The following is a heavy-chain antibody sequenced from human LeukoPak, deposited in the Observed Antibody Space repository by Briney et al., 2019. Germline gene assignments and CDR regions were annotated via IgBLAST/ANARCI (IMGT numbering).Heavy chain of an antibody. Sequence: ASVKVSCKAFGYTFTSYDINWVRQATGQGLEWMGWLSPNSGNKGYAQNFQGRVTLTRDISISTAYMELSSLRSEDTAVYYCVRVKDSSPLYWGQGTPVTASS. V-gene: IGHV1-8*01. J-gene: IGHJ4*02. D-gene: IGHD6-13*01. CDR3: VRVKDSSPLY. CDR2: LSPNSGNK. CDR1: GYTFTSYD.